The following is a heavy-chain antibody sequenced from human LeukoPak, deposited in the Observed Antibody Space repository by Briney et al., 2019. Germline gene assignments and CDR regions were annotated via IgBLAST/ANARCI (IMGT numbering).Heavy chain of an antibody. CDR3: AKDPTSYYYDSSGYWPD. CDR2: IRYDGSNK. J-gene: IGHJ4*02. Sequence: GGSLRLSCAASGFTFSSYGMRWVRQAPGKGLEWVAFIRYDGSNKYYADSVEGRFTISRDNSKNTLYLQMNSLRAEDTAVYYCAKDPTSYYYDSSGYWPDWGRGTLVTVSS. CDR1: GFTFSSYG. V-gene: IGHV3-30*02. D-gene: IGHD3-22*01.